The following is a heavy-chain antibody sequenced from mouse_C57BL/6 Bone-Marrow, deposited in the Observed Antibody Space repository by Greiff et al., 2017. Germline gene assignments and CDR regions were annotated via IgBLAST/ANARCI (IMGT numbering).Heavy chain of an antibody. D-gene: IGHD2-1*01. CDR1: GFTFSSYG. CDR2: ISSVGSYT. Sequence: EVQLVESGGDLVKPGGSLKLSCAASGFTFSSYGMSWVRQTPDKRLEWVATISSVGSYTYYPDSVKGRFTISRDNAKNTLYLQMSSLKSEDTAMYYCARDGNPFAYWGQGTLVTVSA. J-gene: IGHJ3*01. V-gene: IGHV5-6*01. CDR3: ARDGNPFAY.